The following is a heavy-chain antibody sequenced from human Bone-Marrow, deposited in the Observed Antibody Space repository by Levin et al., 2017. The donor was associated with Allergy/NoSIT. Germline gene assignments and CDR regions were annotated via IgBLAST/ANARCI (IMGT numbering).Heavy chain of an antibody. J-gene: IGHJ4*02. CDR2: ISYDGSNK. CDR3: ANELNFYDFWSGYYPRSLDY. CDR1: GFTFSSYG. V-gene: IGHV3-30*18. D-gene: IGHD3-3*01. Sequence: GESLKISCAASGFTFSSYGMHWVRQAPGKGLEWVAVISYDGSNKYYADSVKGRFTISRDNSKNTLYLQMNSLRAEDTAVYYCANELNFYDFWSGYYPRSLDYWGQGTLVTVSS.